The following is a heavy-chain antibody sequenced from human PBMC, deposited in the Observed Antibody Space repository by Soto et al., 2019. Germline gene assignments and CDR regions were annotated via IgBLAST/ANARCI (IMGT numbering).Heavy chain of an antibody. CDR3: ARDKPYSSSFHYYYYGMDV. CDR1: GFTFSSYG. Sequence: GGSLRLSCAASGFTFSSYGMHWVRQAPGKGLEWVAVIWYDGSNKYYADSVKGRFTISRDNSKNTLYLQMNSLRAEDTAVYYCARDKPYSSSFHYYYYGMDVWGQGTTVTVSS. J-gene: IGHJ6*02. D-gene: IGHD6-6*01. CDR2: IWYDGSNK. V-gene: IGHV3-33*01.